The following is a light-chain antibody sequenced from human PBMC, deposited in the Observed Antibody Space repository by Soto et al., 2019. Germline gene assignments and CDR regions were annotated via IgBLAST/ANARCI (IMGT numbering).Light chain of an antibody. V-gene: IGLV1-44*01. CDR2: GNN. CDR3: APWDDSLNGWV. CDR1: SSNIGSNT. J-gene: IGLJ3*02. Sequence: QSVLTQPPSASGTPGQRVSISGSGSSSNIGSNTVNWYQQVPGTAPKLLIYGNNKRPSGVPDRFSGSKSGTSASLAISGLQSEDEADYYCAPWDDSLNGWVFGGGTKLTVL.